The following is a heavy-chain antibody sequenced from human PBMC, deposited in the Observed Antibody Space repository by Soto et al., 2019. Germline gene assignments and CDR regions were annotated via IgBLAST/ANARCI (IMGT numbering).Heavy chain of an antibody. J-gene: IGHJ4*02. D-gene: IGHD5-18*01. CDR3: ARDVDTSMSAPLDY. Sequence: QVQLVQSGAEVKKPGASVRVSCKASGYTFTAYAMDWVRQTPGQRLEWVGWINVGTGDTEYSQQFQGRVNMTRDTSARTLYMELSSLRSEDTAVYYCARDVDTSMSAPLDYWGQGSLVTVSS. CDR2: INVGTGDT. V-gene: IGHV1-3*01. CDR1: GYTFTAYA.